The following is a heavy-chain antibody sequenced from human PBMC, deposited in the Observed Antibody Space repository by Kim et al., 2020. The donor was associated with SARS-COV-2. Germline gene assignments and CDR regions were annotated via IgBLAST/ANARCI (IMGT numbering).Heavy chain of an antibody. J-gene: IGHJ4*02. CDR3: GRGSRSPSLGEFYGLFDY. CDR2: ISSGSSTI. CDR1: GFNYNTYS. V-gene: IGHV3-21*01. Sequence: GGSLRLSCAASGFNYNTYSMSWVRQAPGKGLEWVSTISSGSSTIHYADSMQGRFTISRDNAKNSLYLQMNSLRAEDTAVYHCGRGSRSPSLGEFYGLFDYWGQGSLVTVSS. D-gene: IGHD3-10*01.